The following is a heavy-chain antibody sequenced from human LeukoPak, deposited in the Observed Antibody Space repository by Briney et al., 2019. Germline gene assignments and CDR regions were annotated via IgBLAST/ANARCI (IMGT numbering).Heavy chain of an antibody. CDR1: GGSSSVYY. J-gene: IGHJ6*02. CDR3: ARGLRFLVV. CDR2: INHSGST. D-gene: IGHD3-3*01. Sequence: SETLSLTCAVYGGSSSVYYWGWIRNPPGKGLEWIGEINHSGSTNYNPSLKSRVTISVDTSKNQFSLKLSFVTAADTAVYYCARGLRFLVVWGQGTTVTVSS. V-gene: IGHV4-34*01.